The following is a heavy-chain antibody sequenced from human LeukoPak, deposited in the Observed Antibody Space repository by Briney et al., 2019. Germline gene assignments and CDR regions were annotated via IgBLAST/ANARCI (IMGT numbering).Heavy chain of an antibody. CDR3: AKDQGGTYQLPYYYYGMDV. CDR1: GFTFSSYG. J-gene: IGHJ6*02. Sequence: GGSLRLSCAASGFTFSSYGMHWVRQAPGKGLEWVAVISYDGSNKYYADSVKGRFTISRDNSKNTLYLQMNSLRAEDTAVYYCAKDQGGTYQLPYYYYGMDVWGQGTTVTVSS. CDR2: ISYDGSNK. D-gene: IGHD2-2*01. V-gene: IGHV3-30*18.